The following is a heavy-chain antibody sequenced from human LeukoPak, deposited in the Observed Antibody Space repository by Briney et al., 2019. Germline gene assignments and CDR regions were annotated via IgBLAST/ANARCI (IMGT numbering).Heavy chain of an antibody. D-gene: IGHD2-15*01. CDR2: ISHSGST. CDR1: GYSISSYYY. Sequence: SETLSLTCAVSGYSISSYYYWGLSRPPPGKGLGWVGIISHSGSTYYNRSLKSRVTISVDTSKNEFSLKLSSVTAAETAVYYFARLKSCSWYFHDWGEGTLVTVSS. J-gene: IGHJ1*01. CDR3: ARLKSCSWYFHD. V-gene: IGHV4-38-2*01.